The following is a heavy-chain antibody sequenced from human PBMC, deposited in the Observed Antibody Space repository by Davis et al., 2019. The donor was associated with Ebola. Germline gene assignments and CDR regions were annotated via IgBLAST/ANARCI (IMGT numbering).Heavy chain of an antibody. Sequence: GESLKISCAASGFSFTSYSMNWVRQAPGKGLEWVAYISGGYTYYAESVKGRFTISRDSAKDSLYLHMDSLRDDDTAVYYCARVYNWGLDFWGQGTLVTVSS. CDR2: ISGGYT. CDR3: ARVYNWGLDF. V-gene: IGHV3-48*02. CDR1: GFSFTSYS. D-gene: IGHD1-20*01. J-gene: IGHJ4*02.